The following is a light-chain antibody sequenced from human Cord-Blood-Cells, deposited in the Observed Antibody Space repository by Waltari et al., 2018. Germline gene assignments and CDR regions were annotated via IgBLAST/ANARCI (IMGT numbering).Light chain of an antibody. J-gene: IGLJ3*02. V-gene: IGLV2-11*01. CDR2: DVS. CDR1: SSDVGGYNY. CDR3: CSYAGSYTFEV. Sequence: QSALTQPRSVSGSPGQSVTISCTATSSDVGGYNYVPWYQQHPGKAPKLMVYDVSKRPSGVPDRFSGSKSGNTASLTISGLQAEDEADYYCCSYAGSYTFEVFGGGTKLTVL.